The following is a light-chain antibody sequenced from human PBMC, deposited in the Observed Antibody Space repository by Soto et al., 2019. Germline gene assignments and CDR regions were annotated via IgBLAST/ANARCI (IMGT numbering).Light chain of an antibody. Sequence: QSVLTQPPSASGTPGQRVTISCSGSSSNIGSNYVYWYQQLPGTAPKLLIYTNDQRPSGVPDRFSGSKSGTSASLAISGLRSEDEADYYCAAWDARLSARVFGRGTKLTVL. CDR2: TND. V-gene: IGLV1-47*01. CDR1: SSNIGSNY. J-gene: IGLJ3*02. CDR3: AAWDARLSARV.